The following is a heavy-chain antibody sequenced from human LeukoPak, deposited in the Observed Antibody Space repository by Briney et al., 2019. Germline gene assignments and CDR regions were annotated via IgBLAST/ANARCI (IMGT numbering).Heavy chain of an antibody. CDR2: IIPIFGTA. J-gene: IGHJ5*02. V-gene: IGHV1-69*13. Sequence: SVKVSCKASGGTFSSYAISWVRQAPGQGLEWMGGIIPIFGTANYAQKFQGRVTITADESTSTAYMELSSLRSEDTAVYYCATDLLWFGETTFDPWGQGTLVTVSS. CDR1: GGTFSSYA. CDR3: ATDLLWFGETTFDP. D-gene: IGHD3-10*01.